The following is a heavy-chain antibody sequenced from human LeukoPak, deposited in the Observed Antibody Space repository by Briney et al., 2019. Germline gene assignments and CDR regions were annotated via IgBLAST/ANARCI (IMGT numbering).Heavy chain of an antibody. CDR3: ARAPLWFGELGPFFNY. D-gene: IGHD3-10*01. V-gene: IGHV4-59*01. CDR1: GGSISSYY. Sequence: SETLSLTCTVSGGSISSYYWSWIRQPPGKGLEWIGYIYYSGSTNYNPSLKSRVTISVDTSKNQFSLKLSSVTAADTAVYYCARAPLWFGELGPFFNYWGQGTLVTVSS. CDR2: IYYSGST. J-gene: IGHJ4*02.